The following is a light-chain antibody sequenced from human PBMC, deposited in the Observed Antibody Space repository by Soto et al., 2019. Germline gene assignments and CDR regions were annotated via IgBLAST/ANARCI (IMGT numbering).Light chain of an antibody. Sequence: QAVVTQEPSLTVSPGGTVTLTCGSSTGAVTSGHYPYWFQQKPGQAPRTLIYDTSNKHSWTPARFSGSLLGGKAALTLSGAQPEDEAEYYCLLSYNDGRRNFGGGTKVTVL. V-gene: IGLV7-46*01. CDR2: DTS. CDR1: TGAVTSGHY. CDR3: LLSYNDGRRN. J-gene: IGLJ2*01.